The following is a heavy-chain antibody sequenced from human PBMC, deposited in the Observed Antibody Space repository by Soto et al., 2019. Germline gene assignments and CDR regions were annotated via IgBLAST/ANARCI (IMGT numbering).Heavy chain of an antibody. CDR2: IYYSGST. CDR1: GFAISGYA. Sequence: SETLSLTCLVSGFAISGYAWSWMRQPPGRGLAWIGYIYYSGSTNYNPSLKSRVTISVDTSKNQFSLKLSSVTAADTAVYYCARGGPRRDGYNTVDYWGQGALVTVS. D-gene: IGHD5-12*01. CDR3: ARGGPRRDGYNTVDY. V-gene: IGHV4-59*01. J-gene: IGHJ4*02.